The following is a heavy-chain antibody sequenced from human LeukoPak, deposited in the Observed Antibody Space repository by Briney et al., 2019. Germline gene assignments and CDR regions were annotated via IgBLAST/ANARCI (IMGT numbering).Heavy chain of an antibody. Sequence: GGSLRVSWAASGFTFSSYWMNWVRQAPGKGLVWVSRINSDGSSTSYADSVKGRFTISRDNAKNTLYLHMNSLRAEDTAVYYCARDREDGYEPGHFDYWGQGTLFTVSS. CDR3: ARDREDGYEPGHFDY. CDR1: GFTFSSYW. D-gene: IGHD5-24*01. CDR2: INSDGSST. J-gene: IGHJ4*02. V-gene: IGHV3-74*01.